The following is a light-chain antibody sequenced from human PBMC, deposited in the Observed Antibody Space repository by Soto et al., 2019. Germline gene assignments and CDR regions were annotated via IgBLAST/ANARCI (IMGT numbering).Light chain of an antibody. Sequence: AIQMTQSPSSLSASVGDTVTITCRASQGIRNDLGWYQQKPGKAPNLLIYAASSLQSGVPSRFSGSGSGTDFTLTISSLQPEDFATYYCQQSYSTPSSWTFGQGTKVEIK. CDR2: AAS. J-gene: IGKJ1*01. V-gene: IGKV1-6*01. CDR1: QGIRND. CDR3: QQSYSTPSSWT.